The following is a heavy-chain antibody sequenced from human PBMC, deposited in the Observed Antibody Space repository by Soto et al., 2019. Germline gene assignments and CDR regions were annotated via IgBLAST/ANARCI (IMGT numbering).Heavy chain of an antibody. Sequence: SQTLSLTCDISGDSVSSSSAAWNWIRQSPSRGLEWPGRTYYRSKWIHEYTLSMESRITINPDTSKNQFSLHIYSVTPEDTAVYYCAGVVGVRGMDVWGQGTPVTVSS. J-gene: IGHJ6*02. CDR1: GDSVSSSSAA. D-gene: IGHD3-10*01. CDR2: TYYRSKWIH. CDR3: AGVVGVRGMDV. V-gene: IGHV6-1*01.